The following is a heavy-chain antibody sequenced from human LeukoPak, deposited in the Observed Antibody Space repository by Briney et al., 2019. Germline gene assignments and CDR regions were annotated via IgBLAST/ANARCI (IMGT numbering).Heavy chain of an antibody. CDR3: AVYDSSGYYSEAFDI. Sequence: ASVKVSCKASGYTFTSYGISWVRQAPGQGLEWMGWISAYNGNTNYAQKLQGRVTMTTDTSTSTAYMELRSLRSDDTAVYYCAVYDSSGYYSEAFDIWGQGTMVTVSS. CDR2: ISAYNGNT. CDR1: GYTFTSYG. V-gene: IGHV1-18*01. J-gene: IGHJ3*02. D-gene: IGHD3-22*01.